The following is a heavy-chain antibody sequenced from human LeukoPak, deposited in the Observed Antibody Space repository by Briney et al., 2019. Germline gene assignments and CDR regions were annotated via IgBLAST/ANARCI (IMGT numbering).Heavy chain of an antibody. D-gene: IGHD3-10*01. CDR1: GYTLTELS. J-gene: IGHJ4*02. CDR3: ATDLVMVRGVNLFDY. Sequence: ASVKVSCKVSGYTLTELSMHWVRQAPGNGLEWMGGFDPEDGETIYAQKFQGRVTMTEDTSTDTAYMELSSLRSEDTAVYYCATDLVMVRGVNLFDYWGQGTLVTVSS. CDR2: FDPEDGET. V-gene: IGHV1-24*01.